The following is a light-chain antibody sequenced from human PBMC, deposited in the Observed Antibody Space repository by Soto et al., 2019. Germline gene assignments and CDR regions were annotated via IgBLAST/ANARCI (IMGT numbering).Light chain of an antibody. Sequence: QTVVTQESSFSVSPGGTVTLTCGLISGSVSSAHNPNWYQQTPGQAPRTLIYSTSTRSSGVPDRFSGSILGNKAALTITGAQADDESGYYCALFMGNGISVFGTGTKVTVL. CDR1: SGSVSSAHN. CDR2: STS. CDR3: ALFMGNGISV. V-gene: IGLV8-61*01. J-gene: IGLJ1*01.